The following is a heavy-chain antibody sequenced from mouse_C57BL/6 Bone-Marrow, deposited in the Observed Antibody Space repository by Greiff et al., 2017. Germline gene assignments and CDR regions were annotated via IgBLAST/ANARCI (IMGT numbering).Heavy chain of an antibody. Sequence: EVQLKESGGGLVKPGGSLKLSCAASGFIFSDYGMHWVRQAPEKGLEWVAYISSGSSTIYYADTVKGRFTISRDNAKNTLFLQMTSLRSEDTAMYYCARGDLGAMDYWGQGTSVTVSS. CDR2: ISSGSSTI. V-gene: IGHV5-17*01. CDR1: GFIFSDYG. D-gene: IGHD4-1*01. J-gene: IGHJ4*01. CDR3: ARGDLGAMDY.